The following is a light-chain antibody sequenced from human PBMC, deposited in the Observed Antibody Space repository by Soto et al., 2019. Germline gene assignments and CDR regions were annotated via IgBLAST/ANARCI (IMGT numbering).Light chain of an antibody. J-gene: IGKJ5*01. CDR1: QSVSSSY. CDR2: AAS. V-gene: IGKV3D-20*02. Sequence: EIVFTQSPGTLSLSPGERATLSCRASQSVSSSYLAWYQQKPGQAPRLFIYAASIRATGIPDRFSGSGSGTDFTLTISSLEPEDFAVYYCQQRSHWVTFGQGTRLEIK. CDR3: QQRSHWVT.